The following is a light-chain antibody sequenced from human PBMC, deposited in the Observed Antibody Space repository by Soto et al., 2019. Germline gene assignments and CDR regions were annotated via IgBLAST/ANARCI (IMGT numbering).Light chain of an antibody. J-gene: IGKJ3*01. Sequence: IQLSLAPSSLSRSLTYRVTITRRASQSISGSLNWYQQKPGKAPKLLIYGASTLQCGVPSRFSGSGSGTDYTLTMQSLQPEDFATYHCQESYSSPRRFGPGTKVDIK. CDR2: GAS. CDR1: QSISGS. V-gene: IGKV1-39*01. CDR3: QESYSSPRR.